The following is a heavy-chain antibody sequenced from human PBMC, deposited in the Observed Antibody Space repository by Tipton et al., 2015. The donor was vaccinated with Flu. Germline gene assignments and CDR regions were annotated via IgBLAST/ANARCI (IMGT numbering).Heavy chain of an antibody. CDR3: AAVSKASPYYYYMDV. Sequence: TLSLTCTVSGGSISSYYWSWIRQPAGEGLEWIGRIYPSGTTNYKPALSGRVTMSVDTSKNQVSLKLSSVTAADTAVYYCAAVSKASPYYYYMDVWGKGTTVTVSS. D-gene: IGHD6-6*01. J-gene: IGHJ6*03. CDR2: IYPSGTT. V-gene: IGHV4-4*07. CDR1: GGSISSYY.